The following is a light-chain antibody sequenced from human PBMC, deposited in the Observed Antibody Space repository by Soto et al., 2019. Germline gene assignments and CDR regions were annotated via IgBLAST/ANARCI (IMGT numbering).Light chain of an antibody. CDR3: QQYDTYWT. Sequence: DIQMTQSPSTLSASVGDRVIITCLASESISNWLAWYQQKPGKAPNLLIYKASSLKSGVPLRFSGSGSGTEFTLTINSLQPDDFATYYCQQYDTYWTFGQGTKVDIK. J-gene: IGKJ1*01. CDR1: ESISNW. V-gene: IGKV1-5*03. CDR2: KAS.